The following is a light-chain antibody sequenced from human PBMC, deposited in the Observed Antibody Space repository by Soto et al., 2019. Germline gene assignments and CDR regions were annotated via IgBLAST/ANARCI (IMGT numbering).Light chain of an antibody. J-gene: IGKJ1*01. CDR2: GTS. CDR1: QSVSSSY. CDR3: QQYGRT. V-gene: IGKV3-20*01. Sequence: EIVLTQSPGTLSLSPGERATLSCRASQSVSSSYLAWYQQKPGQAPRLLIYGTSSRATAIPDRFSGSGYGTDFTLTISRLEPEDFAVYYCQQYGRTFGQGTKVEIK.